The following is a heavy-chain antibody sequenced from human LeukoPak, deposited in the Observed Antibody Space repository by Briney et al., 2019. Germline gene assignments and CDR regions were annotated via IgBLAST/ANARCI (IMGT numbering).Heavy chain of an antibody. CDR3: ARRGTIFGVVGH. V-gene: IGHV4-34*01. CDR1: GGSFSGYY. J-gene: IGHJ4*02. CDR2: INHSGST. D-gene: IGHD3-3*01. Sequence: SETLSLTCAVYGGSFSGYYWSWIRQPPGKGLEWIGEINHSGSTNYNPSLKSRVTISVDTSKNQFSLKLSSVTAADTAVYYCARRGTIFGVVGHWGQGTLVTVSS.